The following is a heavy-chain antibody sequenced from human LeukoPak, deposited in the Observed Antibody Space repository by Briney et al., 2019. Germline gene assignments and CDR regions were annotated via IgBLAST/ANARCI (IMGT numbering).Heavy chain of an antibody. Sequence: SETLSLTCTVSGGSISSHYWSWIRQPPGKGLEWIAYIYNSGSTTYNPSLKSRVTISVDTSQNQFSLKVSSVTAADTAVNYCARGEWGVGGITRWDYFDYWGQGTLVTVSS. D-gene: IGHD3-10*01. V-gene: IGHV4-59*08. CDR1: GGSISSHY. J-gene: IGHJ4*02. CDR2: IYNSGST. CDR3: ARGEWGVGGITRWDYFDY.